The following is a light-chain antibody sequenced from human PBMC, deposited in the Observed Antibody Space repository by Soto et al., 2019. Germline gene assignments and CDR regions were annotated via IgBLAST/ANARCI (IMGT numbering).Light chain of an antibody. CDR1: SSDVGSYNL. CDR3: CSYASTTIYV. Sequence: QSVLTQPATLSGSPGQSINISCTGTSSDVGSYNLVSWYQQHPGKAPKFMIYEVSKRPSGVSNRFSGSKSGNTASLTISGLQAEDEADYYCCSYASTTIYVFGTGTKVTVL. J-gene: IGLJ1*01. V-gene: IGLV2-23*02. CDR2: EVS.